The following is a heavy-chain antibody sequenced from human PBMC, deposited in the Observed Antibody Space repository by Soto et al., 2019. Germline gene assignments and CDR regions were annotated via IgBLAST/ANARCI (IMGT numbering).Heavy chain of an antibody. V-gene: IGHV4-59*08. CDR1: GGSISDYY. J-gene: IGHJ4*02. CDR2: IYSSGST. Sequence: QVQLQESGPGLVKPSETLSLTCTVSGGSISDYYWSWIRQPPGKGLEWIGYIYSSGSTNDNPSLKSRVTISVDTSKNQFSLKLSSVTAADTAVYYCARHGYTSAWYGSWDYWGQGALVTVSS. D-gene: IGHD6-19*01. CDR3: ARHGYTSAWYGSWDY.